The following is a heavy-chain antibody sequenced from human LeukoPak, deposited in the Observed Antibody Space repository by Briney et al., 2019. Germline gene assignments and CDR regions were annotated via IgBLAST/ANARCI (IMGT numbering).Heavy chain of an antibody. J-gene: IGHJ4*02. V-gene: IGHV3-23*01. CDR3: AKKSLWSGPFDY. D-gene: IGHD3-3*01. Sequence: GGSLRPSCKASGFIFSNYAMSWVRQAPGKGLEWVSIITGSGGNSYYTDSVKGRFTLSRDNSKNTLFLQMNSLRAEDTAVYFCAKKSLWSGPFDYWGQGTLVTVSS. CDR2: ITGSGGNS. CDR1: GFIFSNYA.